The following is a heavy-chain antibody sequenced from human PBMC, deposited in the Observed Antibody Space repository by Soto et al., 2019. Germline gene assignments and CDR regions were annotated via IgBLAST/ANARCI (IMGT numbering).Heavy chain of an antibody. CDR1: GGSFSGYY. J-gene: IGHJ4*02. Sequence: SETLSLTCAVYGGSFSGYYWSWIRQPPGKGLEWIGEINHSGSTNYNPSLKSRVTISVDTSKNQFSLKLSSVTAADTAVYYCARGEASWLDYWGQGTLVTVSS. D-gene: IGHD2-2*01. CDR3: ARGEASWLDY. V-gene: IGHV4-34*01. CDR2: INHSGST.